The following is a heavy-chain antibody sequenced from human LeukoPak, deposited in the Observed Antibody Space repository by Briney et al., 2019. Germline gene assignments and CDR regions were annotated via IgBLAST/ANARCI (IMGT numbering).Heavy chain of an antibody. CDR2: ISSSDTTI. Sequence: GGSLRLSCAASGFTFSSYEMTWVRHAPGKGLEGVSNISSSDTTIHYADSVKGRFTISRDNARNSLYLQMNSLRAEDTAVYYCARSRRDNYYYYYGMDVWGQGTTVTVSS. J-gene: IGHJ6*02. CDR3: ARSRRDNYYYYYGMDV. D-gene: IGHD5-24*01. V-gene: IGHV3-48*03. CDR1: GFTFSSYE.